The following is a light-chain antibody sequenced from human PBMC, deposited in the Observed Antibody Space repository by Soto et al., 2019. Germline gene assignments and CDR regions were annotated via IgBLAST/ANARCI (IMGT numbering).Light chain of an antibody. CDR2: AAS. J-gene: IGKJ1*01. Sequence: SVSGGDRVTLPCRPSKSIDNFLNWYQQKPGKAPNLLIYAASSLQSGVSSRFSGSGSGTDFTLTISSLQPEDSATYYCQKYNTYPWTCGKGHMGDIK. CDR3: QKYNTYPWT. V-gene: IGKV1-39*02. CDR1: KSIDNF.